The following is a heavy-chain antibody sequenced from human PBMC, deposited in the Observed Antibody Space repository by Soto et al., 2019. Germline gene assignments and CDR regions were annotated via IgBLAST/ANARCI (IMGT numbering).Heavy chain of an antibody. Sequence: QVQLVQSGAEVKKPGASVKVSCKASGYTFTSYYMHWVRQAPGQVLEWMGIINPSGGSTSYAQKLHGRGTMTRDTSTSTVYMELSSLRSEATAVYSCARDGRSSYSSGWYYFDYWGQGTLVTVSS. CDR2: INPSGGST. CDR3: ARDGRSSYSSGWYYFDY. J-gene: IGHJ4*02. CDR1: GYTFTSYY. V-gene: IGHV1-46*01. D-gene: IGHD6-19*01.